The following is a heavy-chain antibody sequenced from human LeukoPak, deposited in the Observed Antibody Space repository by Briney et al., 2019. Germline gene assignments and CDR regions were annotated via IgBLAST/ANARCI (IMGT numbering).Heavy chain of an antibody. CDR1: GFTFSSYA. CDR3: ARVRLLWFGEIDY. CDR2: ISYDGSNK. V-gene: IGHV3-30-3*01. Sequence: AGGSLRLSCAASGFTFSSYAMHWVRQAPGKGLEWVAVISYDGSNKYYADSVKGRFTISRDNSKNTLYLQMNSLRAEDTAVYYCARVRLLWFGEIDYWGQGTLVTVSS. J-gene: IGHJ4*02. D-gene: IGHD3-10*01.